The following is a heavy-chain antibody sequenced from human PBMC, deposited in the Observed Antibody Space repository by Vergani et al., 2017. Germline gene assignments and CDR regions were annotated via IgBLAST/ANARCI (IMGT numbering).Heavy chain of an antibody. CDR2: IYHSGST. D-gene: IGHD2-21*02. CDR1: GGSFSGYY. V-gene: IGHV4-34*01. CDR3: ARDRRVTPRDDWYIDL. Sequence: QVQLQQWGAGLLKPSETLSLTCAVYGGSFSGYYWSWIRQPPGKGLEWIGYIYHSGSTYYNPSLKSRVTISVDRSKNQFSLKLSSVTAADTAVYYCARDRRVTPRDDWYIDLWGRGTMVTVSS. J-gene: IGHJ2*01.